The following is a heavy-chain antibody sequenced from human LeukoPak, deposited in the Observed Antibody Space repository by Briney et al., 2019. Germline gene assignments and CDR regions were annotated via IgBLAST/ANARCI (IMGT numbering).Heavy chain of an antibody. V-gene: IGHV1-8*01. CDR3: ARGPQGRGDYYYIDV. CDR1: GYTFTNFD. CDR2: MNPNSGNT. J-gene: IGHJ6*03. Sequence: ASVKVSCKASGYTFTNFDINWVRQAPGQGLEWMGWMNPNSGNTGYAQKFQGRVTMTMNTSITTAYMELSSLISEDTAVYYCARGPQGRGDYYYIDVWGRGTTVTVSS. D-gene: IGHD3-10*01.